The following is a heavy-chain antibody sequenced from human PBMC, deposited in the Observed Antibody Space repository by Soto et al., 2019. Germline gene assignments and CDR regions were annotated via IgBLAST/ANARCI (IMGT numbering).Heavy chain of an antibody. CDR2: ISAYNGNT. CDR1: GYTFTTYG. J-gene: IGHJ6*02. D-gene: IGHD5-18*01. CDR3: ASDLYSYGYYAMDV. V-gene: IGHV1-18*04. Sequence: QVHLVQSGAEVKKPGASVKVSCKTSGYTFTTYGISWVRQAPGQGLEWMGWISAYNGNTNYAQKLQGRVTMTTDTSTSTSYMELLSLSSDDTAVYYCASDLYSYGYYAMDVWVQGTTGTV.